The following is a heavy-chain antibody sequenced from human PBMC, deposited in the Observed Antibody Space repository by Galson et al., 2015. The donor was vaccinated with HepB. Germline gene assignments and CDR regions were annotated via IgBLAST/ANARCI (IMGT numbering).Heavy chain of an antibody. CDR3: ARAAAGKYYFDY. V-gene: IGHV3-30-3*01. CDR1: GFTFSSYA. D-gene: IGHD6-13*01. CDR2: ISYDGSNK. Sequence: SLRLSCAASGFTFSSYAMHWVRQAPGKGLEWVAVISYDGSNKYYADSVKGRFTISRDNSKNTLYLQMNSLRAEDTAVYYCARAAAGKYYFDYWGQGTLVTVSS. J-gene: IGHJ4*02.